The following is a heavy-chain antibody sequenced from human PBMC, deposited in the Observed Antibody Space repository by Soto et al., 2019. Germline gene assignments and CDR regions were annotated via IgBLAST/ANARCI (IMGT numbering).Heavy chain of an antibody. D-gene: IGHD2-8*02. CDR1: EFTFRSHA. Sequence: PHRHSYRSSEFTFRSHARSLVLKSPIKGLGLVSAISGSGGSTYYADPVKGRFTISRDNSKNTLYLQMNSLRAEDTAVYYCAKDARTGGFGGYYFDYWGQGTLVTVSS. CDR3: AKDARTGGFGGYYFDY. J-gene: IGHJ4*02. CDR2: ISGSGGST. V-gene: IGHV3-23*01.